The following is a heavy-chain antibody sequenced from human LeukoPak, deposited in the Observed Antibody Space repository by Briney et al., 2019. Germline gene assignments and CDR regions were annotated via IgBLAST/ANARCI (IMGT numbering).Heavy chain of an antibody. D-gene: IGHD2-8*01. V-gene: IGHV4-59*01. J-gene: IGHJ6*02. CDR3: ARGGEYCTNGVCFPYYYGMGV. CDR1: GGSISSYY. CDR2: IYYSGST. Sequence: SETLSLTCTVPGGSISSYYWSWIRQPPGKGLEWIGYIYYSGSTNYNPSLKSRVTISVDTSKNQFSLKLSSVTAADTAVYYCARGGEYCTNGVCFPYYYGMGVWGQGTTVTVSS.